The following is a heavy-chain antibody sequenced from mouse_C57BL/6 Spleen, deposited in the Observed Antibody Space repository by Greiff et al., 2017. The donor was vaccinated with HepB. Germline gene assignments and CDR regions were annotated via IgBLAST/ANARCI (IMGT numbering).Heavy chain of an antibody. CDR2: IDPSDSYT. J-gene: IGHJ4*01. V-gene: IGHV1-59*01. CDR1: GYTFTSYW. Sequence: VQLQQPGAELVRPGTSVKLSCKASGYTFTSYWMHWVKQRPGQGLEWIGVIDPSDSYTNYNQKFKGKATLTVDTSSSTAYMQLSSLTSEDSAVYYCARVGGLRRDYAMDYWGQGTSVTVSS. D-gene: IGHD2-4*01. CDR3: ARVGGLRRDYAMDY.